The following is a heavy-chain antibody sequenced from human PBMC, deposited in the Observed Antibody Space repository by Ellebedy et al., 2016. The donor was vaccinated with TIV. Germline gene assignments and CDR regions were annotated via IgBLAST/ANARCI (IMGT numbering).Heavy chain of an antibody. J-gene: IGHJ5*02. CDR1: GFTFSSYS. V-gene: IGHV3-48*02. Sequence: GGSLRLXXAASGFTFSSYSMNWVRQAPGKGLEWVSYISSSSSTIYYADSVKGRFTISRDNAKNSLYLQMNSLRDEDTAVYYCARVPGSCSLNWFDPWGQGTLVTVSS. CDR3: ARVPGSCSLNWFDP. D-gene: IGHD3-10*01. CDR2: ISSSSSTI.